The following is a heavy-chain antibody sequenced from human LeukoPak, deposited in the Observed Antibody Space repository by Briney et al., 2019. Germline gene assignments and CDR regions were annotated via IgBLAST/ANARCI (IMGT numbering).Heavy chain of an antibody. Sequence: GGSLRLSCAASGFTFSDYYMSWVRQAPGKGLEWVANIKQDGSEKYYVDSVKGRFTISRDNAKNSLYLQMNSLRAEDTAVYYCARDHKEGYCSGGSCYHYYYYYMDVWGKGTTVTVSS. J-gene: IGHJ6*03. D-gene: IGHD2-15*01. CDR3: ARDHKEGYCSGGSCYHYYYYYMDV. CDR2: IKQDGSEK. CDR1: GFTFSDYY. V-gene: IGHV3-7*01.